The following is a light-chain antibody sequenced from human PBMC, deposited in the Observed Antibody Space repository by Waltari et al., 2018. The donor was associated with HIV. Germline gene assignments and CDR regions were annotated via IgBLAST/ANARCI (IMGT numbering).Light chain of an antibody. CDR1: SRDVGDYNY. CDR3: SSYTSSSTRV. CDR2: DVS. V-gene: IGLV2-14*01. Sequence: QSALTQPASVSGSPGQSITISCTGTSRDVGDYNYVPWYQQHPGKAPKLIIYDVSNRPSGVSNRFSGSKSGNTASLTISGLQTEDEADYYCSSYTSSSTRVFGTGTKVTVL. J-gene: IGLJ1*01.